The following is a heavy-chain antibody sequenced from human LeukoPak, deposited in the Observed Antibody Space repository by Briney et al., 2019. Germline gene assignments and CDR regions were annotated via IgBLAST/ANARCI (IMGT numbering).Heavy chain of an antibody. CDR2: LYYSGST. CDR1: GGSFSSYY. D-gene: IGHD4-17*01. V-gene: IGHV4-59*01. CDR3: ARGRYNDYGFDY. J-gene: IGHJ4*02. Sequence: PSETLSLTCTVSGGSFSSYYWSWIRQPPGKELEWIGYLYYSGSTNYNPSFKSRVTMSVDTSKNQFSLKLNSMTAADTAVYFCARGRYNDYGFDYWGQGTLVTVSS.